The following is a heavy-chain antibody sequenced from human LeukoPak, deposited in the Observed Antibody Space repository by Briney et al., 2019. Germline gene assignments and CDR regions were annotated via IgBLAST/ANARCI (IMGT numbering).Heavy chain of an antibody. CDR1: GFTFSSYA. V-gene: IGHV3-30-3*01. D-gene: IGHD2-15*01. J-gene: IGHJ6*02. CDR2: ISYDGSNK. CDR3: ARDLRMVAATRSFYGMDV. Sequence: GGSLRLSCAAFGFTFSSYAMHWVRQAPGKGLEWVAVISYDGSNKYYADSVKGRFTISRDNSKNTLYLQMNSLRTEDTAVYYCARDLRMVAATRSFYGMDVWGQGTTVTVSS.